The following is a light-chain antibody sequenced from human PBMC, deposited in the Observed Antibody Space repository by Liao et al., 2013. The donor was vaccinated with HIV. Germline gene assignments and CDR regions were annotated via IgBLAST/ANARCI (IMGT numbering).Light chain of an antibody. CDR1: SIGSKS. V-gene: IGLV3-21*01. CDR2: HDT. Sequence: SYVLTQPPSLSVAPGKTARMTCGGNSIGSKSVHWYQQKPGQAPVLVISHDTDRPSGIPARFSGSNSGNTATLTISGTQAMDEADYYCQAWDSSTVVFGGGTKLTVL. J-gene: IGLJ2*01. CDR3: QAWDSSTVV.